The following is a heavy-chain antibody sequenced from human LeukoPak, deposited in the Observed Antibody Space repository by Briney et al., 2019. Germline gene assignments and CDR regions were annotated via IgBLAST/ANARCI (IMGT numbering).Heavy chain of an antibody. D-gene: IGHD2-21*02. CDR3: ASRPGGDSGVFDY. Sequence: QPGGSLRLSCAASGLTVSGSVMSWVRQAPGKGLEWVSLIYTGGNTHYADSVKGRFTISRDNSKNTVYLQRDSLRAEDTAVYHCASRPGGDSGVFDYWGQGTQVTVSA. V-gene: IGHV3-53*01. J-gene: IGHJ4*02. CDR2: IYTGGNT. CDR1: GLTVSGSV.